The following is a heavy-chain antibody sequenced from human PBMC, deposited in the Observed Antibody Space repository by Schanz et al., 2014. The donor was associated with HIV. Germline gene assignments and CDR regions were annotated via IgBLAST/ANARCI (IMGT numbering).Heavy chain of an antibody. V-gene: IGHV1-2*02. CDR2: INPNSGGT. Sequence: QVPLVQSGAEVKKPGSSVKVSCKTFGGTFRTFAISWVRQAPGQGLEWMGWINPNSGGTNPAQNFQGRVTLSMDTSISTAYMELSRLRSDDTAVYYCARGARYGMDVWGQGTTVTVSS. J-gene: IGHJ6*02. CDR3: ARGARYGMDV. CDR1: GGTFRTFA.